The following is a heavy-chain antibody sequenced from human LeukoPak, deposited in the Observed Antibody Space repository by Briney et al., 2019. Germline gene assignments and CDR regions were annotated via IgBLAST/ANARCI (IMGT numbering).Heavy chain of an antibody. CDR2: VNTVSSYI. V-gene: IGHV3-21*04. Sequence: GGPLRPSCAASGFTFSGYSMNWFRQAPGKGLQWVASVNTVSSYIYYADSMRGRFTISRDNAKNSLFLQMNSLRAEDTAVYYCARLRRNSDRSDFFYYYDHWGQGTLFTVSS. D-gene: IGHD3-22*01. J-gene: IGHJ4*02. CDR1: GFTFSGYS. CDR3: ARLRRNSDRSDFFYYYDH.